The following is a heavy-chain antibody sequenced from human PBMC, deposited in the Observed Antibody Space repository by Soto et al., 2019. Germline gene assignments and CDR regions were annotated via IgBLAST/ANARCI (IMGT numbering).Heavy chain of an antibody. CDR2: IHSSGST. CDR1: GASMNSYH. Sequence: SETLSLTCTVSGASMNSYHWSWIRQPAGKGLEWIGHIHSSGSTNYNPSLKSRVTMSVDTSKNQFSLRLMSLTAAYTAVYYCARDQGVAAAGITWFDPWGQGSLVTVAS. CDR3: ARDQGVAAAGITWFDP. D-gene: IGHD6-13*01. J-gene: IGHJ5*02. V-gene: IGHV4-4*07.